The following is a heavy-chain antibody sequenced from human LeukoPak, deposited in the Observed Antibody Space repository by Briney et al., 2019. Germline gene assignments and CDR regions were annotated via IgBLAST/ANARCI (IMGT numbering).Heavy chain of an antibody. CDR3: ARGRDRSKAGDH. J-gene: IGHJ4*02. CDR1: GGSCDDYY. Sequence: SGTLSLTCDVSGGSCDDYYCSWIRQPPGKGLEWIGEIHPHGIFYYNSSLMSRVTISIDTSKSQFSLRLTSVTPADTAIYYCARGRDRSKAGDHWGQGSLVTVSS. D-gene: IGHD5-24*01. V-gene: IGHV4-34*01. CDR2: IHPHGIF.